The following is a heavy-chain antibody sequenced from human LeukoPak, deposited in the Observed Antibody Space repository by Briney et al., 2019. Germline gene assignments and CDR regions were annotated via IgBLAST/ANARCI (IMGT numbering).Heavy chain of an antibody. J-gene: IGHJ3*02. CDR1: GGSISSGDYY. D-gene: IGHD3-10*01. CDR3: ARGSSGGSGSYWGDAFDI. V-gene: IGHV4-30-4*01. CDR2: IYYSGST. Sequence: SQTLSLTCTVSGGSISSGDYYWSWIRQPPGKGLEWIGYIYYSGSTYYNPSLKSRVTISVDTSKNQFSLKLSSVTAADTAVYYCARGSSGGSGSYWGDAFDIWGQGTMVTVSS.